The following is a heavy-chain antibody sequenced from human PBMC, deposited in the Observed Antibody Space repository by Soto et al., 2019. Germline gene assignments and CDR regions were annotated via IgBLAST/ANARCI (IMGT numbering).Heavy chain of an antibody. CDR1: AFTFSIYG. Sequence: EVHLVESEGGLVQPGGSLRLSCTASAFTFSIYGMNWVRQAPGRGLEWISYIDSRGSTTSYADSVKGRFTISRDNAKNLLFLQMDSLTVEDSAVYYCAQGWSGALFPGYWGQGTLVTVSS. D-gene: IGHD3-10*01. CDR2: IDSRGSTT. CDR3: AQGWSGALFPGY. J-gene: IGHJ4*02. V-gene: IGHV3-48*01.